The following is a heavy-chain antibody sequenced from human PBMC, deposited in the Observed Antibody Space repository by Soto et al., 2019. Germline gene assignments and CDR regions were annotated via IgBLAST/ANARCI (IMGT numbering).Heavy chain of an antibody. CDR2: ISGSGGST. V-gene: IGHV3-23*01. CDR1: GFTFSSYA. CDR3: AKDPGQWLALYYYYGMDV. J-gene: IGHJ6*02. D-gene: IGHD6-19*01. Sequence: EVQLLESGGGLVQPGGSLRLSCAASGFTFSSYAMSWVRQAPGKGLEWVSAISGSGGSTYYADSVKGRFTISRDNSKNTLYLQMNSLRAEDTAVYYCAKDPGQWLALYYYYGMDVWGQGTTVTVSS.